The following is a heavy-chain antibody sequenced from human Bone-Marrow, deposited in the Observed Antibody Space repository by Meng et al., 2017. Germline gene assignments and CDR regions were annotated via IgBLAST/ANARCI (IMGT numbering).Heavy chain of an antibody. CDR1: GFTFNRYA. J-gene: IGHJ4*02. Sequence: GGPLRPSFGALGFTFNRYAMHWVRQAPGKGLGWVAVIWYDGSNKYYGDSVKARFTISRDNSKNTLYLQMSSLRDADTAVYYCAREAYSTGYYYFDYWGQGTLVTVSS. D-gene: IGHD3-22*01. CDR3: AREAYSTGYYYFDY. CDR2: IWYDGSNK. V-gene: IGHV3-33*01.